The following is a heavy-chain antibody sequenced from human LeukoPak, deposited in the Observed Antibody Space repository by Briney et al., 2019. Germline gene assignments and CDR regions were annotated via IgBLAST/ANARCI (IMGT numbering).Heavy chain of an antibody. CDR3: VRALGSSSADY. J-gene: IGHJ4*02. CDR1: GFTFTHSW. CDR2: IKQEGSEK. D-gene: IGHD6-6*01. V-gene: IGHV3-7*01. Sequence: GGSLRLSCAASGFTFTHSWMSWVRQAPGKGVEWVANIKQEGSEKYYVDSVEGRFTISRDNAKNSISLQMNSLRGEDTAVYYCVRALGSSSADYWGQGTLVTVSS.